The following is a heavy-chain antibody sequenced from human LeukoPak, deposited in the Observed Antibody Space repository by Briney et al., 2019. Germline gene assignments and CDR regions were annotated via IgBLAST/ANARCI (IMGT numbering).Heavy chain of an antibody. D-gene: IGHD6-19*01. V-gene: IGHV1-24*01. CDR2: FDPEDGET. CDR3: ATTLLSSGWYSGEGY. CDR1: GYTLTELS. Sequence: ASVKVSCKVSGYTLTELSMHWVRQAPGKGLEWMGGFDPEDGETIYAQKFQGRVTMTEDTSTDTAYMELSSLRSENTAVYYCATTLLSSGWYSGEGYWDQGTLVTVSS. J-gene: IGHJ4*02.